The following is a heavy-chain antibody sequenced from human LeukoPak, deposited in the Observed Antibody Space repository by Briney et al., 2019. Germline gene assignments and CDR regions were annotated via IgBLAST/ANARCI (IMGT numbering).Heavy chain of an antibody. Sequence: PSETLSLTCTVSGGSISSYYWSWIRQPAGKGLEWIGRIYTSGSTNYNPPLKSRVTISIDTSKNQISLRLTSVTATDTAMYYCARQTGSGLFTLPGGQGTLVTVSS. V-gene: IGHV4-4*07. CDR1: GGSISSYY. CDR3: ARQTGSGLFTLP. D-gene: IGHD3/OR15-3a*01. CDR2: IYTSGST. J-gene: IGHJ4*02.